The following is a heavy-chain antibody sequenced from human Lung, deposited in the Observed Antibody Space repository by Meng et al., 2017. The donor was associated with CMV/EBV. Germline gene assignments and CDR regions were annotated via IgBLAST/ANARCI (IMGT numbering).Heavy chain of an antibody. CDR2: ITSSSGYK. D-gene: IGHD2-2*01. V-gene: IGHV3-21*01. J-gene: IGHJ6*02. CDR1: GFIFSSYS. CDR3: VRDFHCSSNSCDWDYYYYYGRDV. Sequence: GESXKISCAASGFIFSSYSMNWVRQAPGKGLEWVSSITSSSGYKYYADSVMGRFTIARDNAENSLFLQMNSLRAEDTAVYYCVRDFHCSSNSCDWDYYYYYGRDVWXQGTXVTVSS.